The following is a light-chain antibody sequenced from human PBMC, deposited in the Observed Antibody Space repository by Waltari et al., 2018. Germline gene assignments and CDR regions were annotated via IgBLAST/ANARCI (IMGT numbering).Light chain of an antibody. V-gene: IGKV1-6*01. CDR2: AAS. CDR3: LQDYNYPWT. J-gene: IGKJ1*01. CDR1: QGISNH. Sequence: AIQMTQSPSSLSASVGDSVPITCRASQGISNHLHWYQQKPGKAPKLLIYAASSLQSGVPSRFRGSGSGADFTLAISSLQPEDLGTYFCLQDYNYPWTFGQGTKVEIK.